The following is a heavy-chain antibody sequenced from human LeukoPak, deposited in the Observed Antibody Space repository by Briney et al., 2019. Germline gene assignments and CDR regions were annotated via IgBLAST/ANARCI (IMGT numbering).Heavy chain of an antibody. Sequence: GSLRLSCAASGFTFSGFAMSWVRRTPGKGLEWIGEINHSGSTNYNPSLKSRVTISVDTSKNQFSLKLSSVTAADTAVYYCARGEKYCSSTSCYNPYYFDYWGQGTLVTVSS. CDR3: ARGEKYCSSTSCYNPYYFDY. CDR1: GFTFSGFA. D-gene: IGHD2-2*02. CDR2: INHSGST. V-gene: IGHV4-34*01. J-gene: IGHJ4*02.